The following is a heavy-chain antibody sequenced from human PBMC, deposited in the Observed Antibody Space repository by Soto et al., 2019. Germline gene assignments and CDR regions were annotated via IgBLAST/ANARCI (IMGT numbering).Heavy chain of an antibody. CDR3: AKDNRADRGAFDY. Sequence: EVQLVESGGGLVQPGRSLRLSCAASGFTFDDFAMHWVRQAPGKGLEWVSGISWNSAMIGYADSVKGRFTISRDNAKNSLYLQMNSLRPEDTAWYFCAKDNRADRGAFDYWGQGTLVSVFS. CDR2: ISWNSAMI. CDR1: GFTFDDFA. V-gene: IGHV3-9*01. J-gene: IGHJ4*02. D-gene: IGHD3-10*01.